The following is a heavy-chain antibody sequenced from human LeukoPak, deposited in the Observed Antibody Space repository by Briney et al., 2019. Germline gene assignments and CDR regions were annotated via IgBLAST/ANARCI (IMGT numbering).Heavy chain of an antibody. CDR3: AKSIPGYSSSWFSYYFNY. Sequence: GGSLRLSCAASGFTFSSYAMSWVRQAPGKGLEWVSAISGSGGSTYYADSVKGRFTISRDNSKNTLYLQMNSLRAEDTAVYYCAKSIPGYSSSWFSYYFNYWGQGTLVTVSS. CDR1: GFTFSSYA. J-gene: IGHJ4*02. D-gene: IGHD6-13*01. V-gene: IGHV3-23*01. CDR2: ISGSGGST.